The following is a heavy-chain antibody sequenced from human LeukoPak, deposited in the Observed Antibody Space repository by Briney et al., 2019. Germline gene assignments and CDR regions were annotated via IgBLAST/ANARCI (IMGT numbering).Heavy chain of an antibody. CDR3: ARDRNYGDFGSYYFDY. J-gene: IGHJ4*02. D-gene: IGHD4-17*01. V-gene: IGHV4-59*01. CDR2: IYYSGST. Sequence: SETLSLTCTVSGGSISSYYWSWIRQPPGKGLEWIGYIYYSGSTNYNPSLKSRVTISVDTSKNQFSLKLSSVTAADTAVYYCARDRNYGDFGSYYFDYWGQGILVTVSS. CDR1: GGSISSYY.